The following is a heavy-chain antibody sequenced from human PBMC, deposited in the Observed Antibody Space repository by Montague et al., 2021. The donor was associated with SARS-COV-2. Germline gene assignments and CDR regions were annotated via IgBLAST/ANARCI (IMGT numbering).Heavy chain of an antibody. Sequence: SETLSLTCTVSGDFIGSGYYRGLIRHSPEKRLECVGSNYLHGNAYYNPSLNSRVTISLDTSNNQFSLRLTAVTTADTAVYYCARGRVTRAGFDYWGQGIRVIVSS. D-gene: IGHD2-21*02. CDR3: ARGRVTRAGFDY. J-gene: IGHJ4*02. V-gene: IGHV4-38-2*02. CDR1: GDFIGSGYY. CDR2: NYLHGNA.